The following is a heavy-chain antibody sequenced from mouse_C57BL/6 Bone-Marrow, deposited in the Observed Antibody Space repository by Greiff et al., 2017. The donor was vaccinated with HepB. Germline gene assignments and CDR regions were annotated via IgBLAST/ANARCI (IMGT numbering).Heavy chain of an antibody. D-gene: IGHD1-1*01. CDR1: GFTFSDYY. CDR3: AGQGGRRRYLEF. Sequence: EVQLVESGGGLVQPGGSLKLSCAASGFTFSDYYMYWVRQTPEKRLEWVAYISNGGGSTYYPDTVKGRFTISRENAKNTLYLQMSRLKSEDTARYYCAGQGGRRRYLEFWGTGTTVTVS. J-gene: IGHJ1*03. CDR2: ISNGGGST. V-gene: IGHV5-12*01.